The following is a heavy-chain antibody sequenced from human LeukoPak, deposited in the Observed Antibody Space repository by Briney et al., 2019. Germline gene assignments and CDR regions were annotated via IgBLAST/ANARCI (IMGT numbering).Heavy chain of an antibody. D-gene: IGHD3-10*01. J-gene: IGHJ4*02. CDR3: AKAGVRGVIITLFDY. CDR2: ISSSSGYI. V-gene: IGHV3-21*04. CDR1: GLTFSSYW. Sequence: GGSLRLSCAASGLTFSSYWMSWVRQAPGKGLEWVSSISSSSGYIYCADSLKGRFTISRDNAKSSLYLQMNSLRAEDTAVYYCAKAGVRGVIITLFDYWGQGTLVTVSS.